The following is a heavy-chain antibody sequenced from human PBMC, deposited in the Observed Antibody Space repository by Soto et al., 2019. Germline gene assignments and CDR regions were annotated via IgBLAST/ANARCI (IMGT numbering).Heavy chain of an antibody. D-gene: IGHD6-6*01. J-gene: IGHJ4*02. Sequence: SETLSLTCTVSGGSMSNYYWSWIRQPAGKGLEWIGRIYTTGSTHYNPSLKSRVTLSIDMSKNQFSLKLNSVTAADTAVYFCARLVYHTRLNSMYLDFWGPGTLATV. CDR3: ARLVYHTRLNSMYLDF. V-gene: IGHV4-4*07. CDR1: GGSMSNYY. CDR2: IYTTGST.